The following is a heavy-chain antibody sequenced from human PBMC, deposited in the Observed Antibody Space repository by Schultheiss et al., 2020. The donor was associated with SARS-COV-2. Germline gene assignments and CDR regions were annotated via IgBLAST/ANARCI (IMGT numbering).Heavy chain of an antibody. Sequence: SETLSLTCTVSGGSISSYYWSWIRQPAGKGLEWIGRIYASGSTNYNPSLKSRLTMSVDTSKNQFSLKLSSVTAADTAVYYCARSRYYYDSSGYLGYWGQGTLVTVSS. D-gene: IGHD3-22*01. CDR1: GGSISSYY. CDR2: IYASGST. CDR3: ARSRYYYDSSGYLGY. J-gene: IGHJ4*02. V-gene: IGHV4-4*07.